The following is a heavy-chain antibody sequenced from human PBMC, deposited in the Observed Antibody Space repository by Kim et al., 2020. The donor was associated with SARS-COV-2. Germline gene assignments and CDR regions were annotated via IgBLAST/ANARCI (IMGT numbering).Heavy chain of an antibody. CDR2: IYPGDSDT. CDR3: ARQGVHSSSWYEGLYYYGMDV. V-gene: IGHV5-51*01. D-gene: IGHD6-13*01. J-gene: IGHJ6*02. CDR1: GYSFTSYW. Sequence: GASLKISCKXSGYSFTSYWIGWVRQMPGKGLEWMGIIYPGDSDTRYSPSFQGQVTISADKSISTAYLQWSSLKASDTAMYYCARQGVHSSSWYEGLYYYGMDVWGQGTTVTVSS.